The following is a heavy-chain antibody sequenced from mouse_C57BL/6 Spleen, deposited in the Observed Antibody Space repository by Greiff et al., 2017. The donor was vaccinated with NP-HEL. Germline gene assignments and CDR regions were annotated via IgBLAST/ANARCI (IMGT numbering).Heavy chain of an antibody. Sequence: QVQLQQSGPELVKPGASVKISCKASGYAFSSSWMNWVKQRPGKGLEWIGRIYPGDGDTNYNGKFKGKATLTADKSSSTACTQLSSLTSEDSAVYFCARGHSNYVGYWGQGTTLTVSS. CDR3: ARGHSNYVGY. J-gene: IGHJ2*01. V-gene: IGHV1-82*01. D-gene: IGHD2-5*01. CDR2: IYPGDGDT. CDR1: GYAFSSSW.